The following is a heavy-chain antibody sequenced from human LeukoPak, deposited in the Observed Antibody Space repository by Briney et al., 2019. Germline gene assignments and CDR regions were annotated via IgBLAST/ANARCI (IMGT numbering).Heavy chain of an antibody. CDR3: ARGPYGSGSYYLDY. D-gene: IGHD3-10*01. CDR1: RYSFSSHG. J-gene: IGHJ4*02. Sequence: ASVKVSCKASRYSFSSHGINRVRQATGQGLEWMGWMNPNSGNTGYAQKFQGRVTMTRNTSISTAYMELSSLRSEDTAVYYCARGPYGSGSYYLDYWGQGTLVTVSS. CDR2: MNPNSGNT. V-gene: IGHV1-8*01.